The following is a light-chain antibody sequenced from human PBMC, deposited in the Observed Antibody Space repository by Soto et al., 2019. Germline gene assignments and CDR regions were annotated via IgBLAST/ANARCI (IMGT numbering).Light chain of an antibody. CDR1: ETVATN. V-gene: IGKV3-15*01. CDR2: GAS. Sequence: EVVMTQSTATLSVSPGERATLSCRDSETVATNLAWYQQKPGQAPRLLISGASTRAAGISDRFRGSVSGTEFTLTISSLRTEDSAIYYCQQYFEWPPMTFGQGTKV. J-gene: IGKJ1*01. CDR3: QQYFEWPPMT.